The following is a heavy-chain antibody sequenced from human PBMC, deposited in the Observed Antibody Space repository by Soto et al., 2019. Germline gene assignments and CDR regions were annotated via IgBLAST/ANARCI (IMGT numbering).Heavy chain of an antibody. Sequence: GGSLRLSCAASGFTFSTYHMNWVRQAPGKGLEWVSYIHSGGSRIYHADSVKGRFTISRDNAKNSLYLQMNSLRAEDTAVYYCARDGSTVTTNYHYAMDVWGQGTTVTVSS. CDR1: GFTFSTYH. CDR2: IHSGGSRI. J-gene: IGHJ6*02. V-gene: IGHV3-48*03. CDR3: ARDGSTVTTNYHYAMDV. D-gene: IGHD4-17*01.